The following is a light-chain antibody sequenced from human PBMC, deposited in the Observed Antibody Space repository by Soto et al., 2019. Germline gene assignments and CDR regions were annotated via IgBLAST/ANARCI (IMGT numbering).Light chain of an antibody. CDR1: QSVSSY. CDR3: QQRSNWPPGVT. J-gene: IGKJ4*01. Sequence: EIVLTQSPATLSLSPGEGATLSCRASQSVSSYLAWYQQKPGQAPRLLIYDASNRATGIPARFSGSGSGTDFTLTISSLEPEDFAVYYCQQRSNWPPGVTFGGGTKVEIK. V-gene: IGKV3-11*01. CDR2: DAS.